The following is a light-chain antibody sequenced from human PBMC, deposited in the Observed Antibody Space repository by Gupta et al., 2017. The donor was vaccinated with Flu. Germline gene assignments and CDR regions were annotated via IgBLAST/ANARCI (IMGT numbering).Light chain of an antibody. CDR3: QQYDSYSLT. CDR2: KAS. CDR1: QSLSSW. Sequence: DIQMTQSPSTLSAYVGDRVTITCRASQSLSSWLAWYQQKPGKAPNLLIYKASNLDSGVPSMFSGSGSGTECTLTVSSLQPDDFATYYCQQYDSYSLTFGGGTKVEI. J-gene: IGKJ4*01. V-gene: IGKV1-5*03.